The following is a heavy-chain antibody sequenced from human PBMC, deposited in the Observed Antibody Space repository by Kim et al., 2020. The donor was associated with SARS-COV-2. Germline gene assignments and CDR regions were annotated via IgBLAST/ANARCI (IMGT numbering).Heavy chain of an antibody. D-gene: IGHD3-3*01. J-gene: IGHJ2*01. CDR2: ISYDGSNK. CDR1: GFTFSSYG. V-gene: IGHV3-30*18. CDR3: AKEEGLRFLEWLYYYDWYFDL. Sequence: GGSLRLSCAASGFTFSSYGMHWVRQAPGKGLEWVAVISYDGSNKYYADSVKGRFTISRDNSKNTLYLQMNSLRAEDTAVYYCAKEEGLRFLEWLYYYDWYFDLWGRGTLVTVSS.